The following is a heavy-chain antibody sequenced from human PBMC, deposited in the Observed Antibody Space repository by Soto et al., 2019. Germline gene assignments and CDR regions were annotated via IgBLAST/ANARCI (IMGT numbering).Heavy chain of an antibody. Sequence: SETLSLTCTISGDSISISSYYWAWIRQPPGKGLEWIGRMNHSGSTNYNPSLKSRVTISVDTSKNQFSLKLSSVTAADTAVYYCARAHRGVRGVSYRYYYYMDVWGKGTTVTVSS. CDR2: MNHSGST. D-gene: IGHD3-10*01. CDR3: ARAHRGVRGVSYRYYYYMDV. V-gene: IGHV4-39*07. J-gene: IGHJ6*03. CDR1: GDSISISSYY.